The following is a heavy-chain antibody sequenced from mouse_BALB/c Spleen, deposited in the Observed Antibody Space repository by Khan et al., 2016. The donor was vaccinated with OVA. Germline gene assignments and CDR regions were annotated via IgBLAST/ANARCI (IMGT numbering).Heavy chain of an antibody. CDR1: GYTFTNYG. J-gene: IGHJ4*01. D-gene: IGHD1-1*01. CDR3: ARVGYYGTIVY. CDR2: INTSTGEP. V-gene: IGHV9-3-1*01. Sequence: QIQLVQSGPELKKPGETVKISCKASGYTFTNYGMNWVRQAPGKGLKWMGWINTSTGEPTYADDFRGRFAFSLETSASTAYLQINNLKDEDTATYFEARVGYYGTIVYWGQGTSVTVSS.